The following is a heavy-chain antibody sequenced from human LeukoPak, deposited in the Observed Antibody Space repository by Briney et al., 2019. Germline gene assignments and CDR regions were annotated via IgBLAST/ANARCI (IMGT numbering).Heavy chain of an antibody. CDR2: ISGSGRST. CDR1: GFTFSNYG. D-gene: IGHD5-12*01. CDR3: AKDNVRTGGYSGYDDSGPYAMDV. Sequence: GGSLRLSCAASGFTFSNYGMSWVRQAPGKGLEWVSGISGSGRSTYYADSVKGRFTISRDSSKNTLYLQMNSLRAEDTAVYSCAKDNVRTGGYSGYDDSGPYAMDVWGQGTTVTVSS. V-gene: IGHV3-23*01. J-gene: IGHJ6*02.